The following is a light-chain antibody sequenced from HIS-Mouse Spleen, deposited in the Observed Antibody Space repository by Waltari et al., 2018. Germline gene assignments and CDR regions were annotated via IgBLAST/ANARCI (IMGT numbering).Light chain of an antibody. CDR1: SSNIGAGYD. Sequence: QSVLTQPPSVSGAPGQRVTISCTGSSSNIGAGYDVHWYQQLPGTAPKPLTYGNGNRPPGVPDRLPGSKSGTSASLAITGLQAEDEADYYCQSYDSSLSGSKWVFGGGTKLTVL. V-gene: IGLV1-40*01. J-gene: IGLJ3*02. CDR3: QSYDSSLSGSKWV. CDR2: GNG.